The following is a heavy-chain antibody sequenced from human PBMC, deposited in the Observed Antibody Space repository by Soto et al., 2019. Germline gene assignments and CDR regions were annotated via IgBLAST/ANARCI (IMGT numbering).Heavy chain of an antibody. Sequence: GGSLRRPGAASGLTYDSYAMCCVRQAPGKTLAWVSGINSGGTVAHYACSVQGRFAISRNNSKNTLSLEMNSLRADDTGLYYCAISTGGFGGLFVDPSGYWGQGTLVTVSS. CDR1: GLTYDSYA. D-gene: IGHD3-16*01. V-gene: IGHV3-23*01. CDR3: AISTGGFGGLFVDPSGY. J-gene: IGHJ4*02. CDR2: INSGGTVA.